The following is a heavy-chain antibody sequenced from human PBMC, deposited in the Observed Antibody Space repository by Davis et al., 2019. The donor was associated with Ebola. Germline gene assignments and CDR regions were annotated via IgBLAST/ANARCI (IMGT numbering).Heavy chain of an antibody. V-gene: IGHV1-46*01. CDR1: GYTFTNYY. CDR2: INPSSGIT. J-gene: IGHJ4*02. Sequence: ASVKVSCKAFGYTFTNYYMHWVRQAPGHGLEWMGKINPSSGITDYAQKFQGRVSMTADTSTTTLHVELSNLRSEDTAVYYCARARNYDSSAHIYWGQGTLVTVSP. D-gene: IGHD3-22*01. CDR3: ARARNYDSSAHIY.